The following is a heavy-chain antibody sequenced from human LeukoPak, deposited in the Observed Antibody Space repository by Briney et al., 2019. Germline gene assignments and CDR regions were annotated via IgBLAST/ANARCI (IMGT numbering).Heavy chain of an antibody. CDR2: ISSSSGTI. V-gene: IGHV3-48*01. CDR3: GRNRGYTYGPLDY. Sequence: GGSLRLSCAASGFTFSSHSMNWVRQAPGKGLEWVSYISSSSGTIYYADSVKGRFTISRDNAKNSLYLQMNSLRAEDTAVFYCGRNRGYTYGPLDYWGQGTLVTVSS. J-gene: IGHJ4*02. CDR1: GFTFSSHS. D-gene: IGHD5-18*01.